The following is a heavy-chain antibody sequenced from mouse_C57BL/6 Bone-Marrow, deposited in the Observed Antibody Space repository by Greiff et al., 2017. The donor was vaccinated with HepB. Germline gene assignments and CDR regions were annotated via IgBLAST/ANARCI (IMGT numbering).Heavy chain of an antibody. CDR1: GYTFTSYW. CDR3: ASPYDYDEGWFAY. V-gene: IGHV1-7*01. J-gene: IGHJ3*01. D-gene: IGHD2-4*01. Sequence: VQLVESGAELAQPGASVKLSCKASGYTFTSYWMHWVKQRPGQGLEWIGYINPSSGYTKYNQKFKDKATLTADKSSSTAYMQLSSLTYEDSAVYYCASPYDYDEGWFAYWGQGTLVTVSA. CDR2: INPSSGYT.